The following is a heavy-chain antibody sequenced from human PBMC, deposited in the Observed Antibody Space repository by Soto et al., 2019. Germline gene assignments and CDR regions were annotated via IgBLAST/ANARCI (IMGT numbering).Heavy chain of an antibody. CDR3: ARDRFEDNWNDVYFDY. V-gene: IGHV1-69*13. D-gene: IGHD1-20*01. CDR2: IIPIFGTA. CDR1: GGTFSSYA. Sequence: SVKVSCKASGGTFSSYAISWVRQAPGQGLEWMGGIIPIFGTANYAQKFQGRVTITADESTSTAYMELSSLRSEDTAVYYCARDRFEDNWNDVYFDYWGRGTLVTVSS. J-gene: IGHJ4*02.